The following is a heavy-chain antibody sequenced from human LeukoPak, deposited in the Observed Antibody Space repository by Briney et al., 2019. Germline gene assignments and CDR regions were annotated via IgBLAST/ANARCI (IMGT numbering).Heavy chain of an antibody. CDR3: ASQFSSGWGY. Sequence: SETLSLTCTVSGGSISSGGYYWSWIRQPPGKGLEWIGYLYHSGSTYYNPSLKSRVTISVDRSKNQFSLKLSSVTAADTAVYYCASQFSSGWGYWGQGTLVTVSS. J-gene: IGHJ4*02. D-gene: IGHD6-19*01. CDR2: LYHSGST. CDR1: GGSISSGGYY. V-gene: IGHV4-30-2*01.